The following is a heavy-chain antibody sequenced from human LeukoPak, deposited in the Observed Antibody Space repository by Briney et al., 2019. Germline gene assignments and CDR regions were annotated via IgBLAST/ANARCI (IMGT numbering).Heavy chain of an antibody. CDR1: GYTFIGYY. Sequence: ASVKVSCKASGYTFIGYYMHWVRQAPGQGLEWMGWINPNSGGTKYEQKFQGRVTMTRDTSKNQFSLKLSSVTAADTAVYYCARVRSPSYTAMSGTGGNWFDPWGQGTLVTVSS. D-gene: IGHD6-19*01. CDR3: ARVRSPSYTAMSGTGGNWFDP. J-gene: IGHJ5*02. V-gene: IGHV1-2*02. CDR2: INPNSGGT.